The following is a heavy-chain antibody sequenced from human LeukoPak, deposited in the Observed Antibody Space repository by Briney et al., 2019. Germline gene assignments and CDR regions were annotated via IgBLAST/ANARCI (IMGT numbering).Heavy chain of an antibody. D-gene: IGHD3-3*01. V-gene: IGHV3-43*02. CDR2: LSGDGGST. CDR3: AKDILKYYDFWSGYRPRLYNWFDP. Sequence: GGSLRLSCAASGFTFDDYAMHWVRQAPGKGLEWVSLLSGDGGSTYYADSVKGRFTISRDNSKNSLYLQMNSLRTEDTALFYCAKDILKYYDFWSGYRPRLYNWFDPWGQGTLVTVSS. CDR1: GFTFDDYA. J-gene: IGHJ5*02.